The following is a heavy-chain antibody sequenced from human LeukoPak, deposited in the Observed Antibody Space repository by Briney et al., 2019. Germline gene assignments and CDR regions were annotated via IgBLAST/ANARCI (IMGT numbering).Heavy chain of an antibody. CDR3: ARDLRDSGDY. Sequence: GGSLRLSCAASGFIFNYYAMNWVRQAPGKGLEWVSSISGSGSSTYYADSVKGRFTISRDNSKNTLYLQMNSLRAEDTAVYYCARDLRDSGDYWGQGTLVTVSS. CDR1: GFIFNYYA. CDR2: ISGSGSST. V-gene: IGHV3-23*01. D-gene: IGHD1-26*01. J-gene: IGHJ4*02.